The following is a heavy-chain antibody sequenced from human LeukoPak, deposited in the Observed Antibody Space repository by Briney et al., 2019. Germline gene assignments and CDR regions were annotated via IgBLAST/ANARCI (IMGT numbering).Heavy chain of an antibody. CDR1: GFTFSSYS. CDR3: ARDPPDIVATINRFDY. D-gene: IGHD5-12*01. J-gene: IGHJ4*02. CDR2: ISSSSSYI. Sequence: PGGSLRLSCAASGFTFSSYSMNWVRQAPGKGLEWVSSISSSSSYIYYADSVKGRFTISRDNAKNSLYLQMNSLRAEDTAVYYCARDPPDIVATINRFDYWGQGTLAIVSS. V-gene: IGHV3-21*01.